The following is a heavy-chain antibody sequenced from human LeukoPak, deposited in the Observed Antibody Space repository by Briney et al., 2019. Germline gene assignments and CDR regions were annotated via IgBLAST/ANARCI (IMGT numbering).Heavy chain of an antibody. J-gene: IGHJ4*02. CDR3: ARVQAVFQNFDY. V-gene: IGHV3-66*01. CDR2: MYSGGNT. Sequence: PGGSLRLSCAASGFXVSSSYISWVRQAPGKGLEWVSVMYSGGNTYYADSVKGRFTISRDKSKNTLYLQMNSLRAEDTAVYHCARVQAVFQNFDYWGQGTLVTVSS. CDR1: GFXVSSSY.